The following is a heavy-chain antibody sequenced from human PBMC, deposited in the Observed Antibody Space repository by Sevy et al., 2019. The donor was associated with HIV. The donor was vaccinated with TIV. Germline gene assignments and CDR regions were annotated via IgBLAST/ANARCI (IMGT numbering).Heavy chain of an antibody. CDR2: IYSNGST. V-gene: IGHV4-61*02. CDR3: ATSWRYYASGKPEDLFDY. D-gene: IGHD3-10*01. Sequence: SETLSLTCAVSGGSISSGSYYWTWIRQPAGKGLEWIGRIYSNGSTNYIPSLKSRVTTSADTSKNQFSLKLRSVTAADTAVYYCATSWRYYASGKPEDLFDYWGQGTQVTVSS. CDR1: GGSISSGSYY. J-gene: IGHJ4*02.